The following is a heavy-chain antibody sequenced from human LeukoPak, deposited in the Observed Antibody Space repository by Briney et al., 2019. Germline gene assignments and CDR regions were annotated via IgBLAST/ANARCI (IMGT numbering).Heavy chain of an antibody. CDR1: GFTFSNYA. J-gene: IGHJ4*02. CDR2: ITGSGGNT. CDR3: AKWGDYDVLTGYYVSDY. V-gene: IGHV3-23*01. Sequence: GASLRLSCAASGFTFSNYAMSWVRQAPGKGLEWVSAITGSGGNTYYADSVKGRFTISRDNSKNTVFLQMNSLRAENTAVYYCAKWGDYDVLTGYYVSDYWGQGTLVTVSS. D-gene: IGHD3-9*01.